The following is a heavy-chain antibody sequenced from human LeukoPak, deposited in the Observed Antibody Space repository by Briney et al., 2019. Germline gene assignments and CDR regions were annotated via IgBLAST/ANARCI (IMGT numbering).Heavy chain of an antibody. CDR1: GYTFTGYY. D-gene: IGHD4-23*01. CDR2: INPNSGGT. V-gene: IGHV1-2*02. J-gene: IGHJ3*02. CDR3: AVRQGATVVTPYAFDI. Sequence: GASVKVSCKASGYTFTGYYMHWVRQAPGQGLEWMGWINPNSGGTNYAQKFQGRVTMTRDTSISTAYMELSRLRSDDTAVYYCAVRQGATVVTPYAFDIWGQGTMVTVSS.